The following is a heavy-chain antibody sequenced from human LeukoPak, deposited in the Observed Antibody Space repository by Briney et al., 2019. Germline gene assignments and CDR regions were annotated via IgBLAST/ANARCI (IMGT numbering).Heavy chain of an antibody. CDR3: ARNYGSGSYDIPLGD. CDR2: IYPGDSDT. D-gene: IGHD3-10*01. V-gene: IGHV5-51*01. Sequence: PGESLKISCKGSGYSFTSYWIGWVRQMPGKGLEWMGIIYPGDSDTRYSPSFQGQVTISADKSISTAYLQWSSLKASDTAMYYCARNYGSGSYDIPLGDWGQGTLVTVSS. J-gene: IGHJ1*01. CDR1: GYSFTSYW.